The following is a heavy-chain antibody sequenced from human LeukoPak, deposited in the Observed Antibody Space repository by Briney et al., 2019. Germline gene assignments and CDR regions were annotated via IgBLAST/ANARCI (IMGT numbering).Heavy chain of an antibody. V-gene: IGHV3-9*03. Sequence: PGRSLRLSCAASGFTFDDYAMHWVRQAPGKGLEWVSGISWNSGSIGYADSVKGRFAISRDNAKNSLYLQMNSLRAEDMALYYCAKDAKPRLNYYDSSGHFAAFDIWGQGTMVTVSS. CDR2: ISWNSGSI. J-gene: IGHJ3*02. D-gene: IGHD3-22*01. CDR3: AKDAKPRLNYYDSSGHFAAFDI. CDR1: GFTFDDYA.